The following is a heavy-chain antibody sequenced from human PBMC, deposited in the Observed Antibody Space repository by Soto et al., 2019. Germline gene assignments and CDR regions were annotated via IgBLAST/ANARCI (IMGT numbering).Heavy chain of an antibody. CDR2: ISGSGDST. CDR1: GFTFRSHA. V-gene: IGHV3-23*01. CDR3: ANLPVYDFWSGHDY. Sequence: EVQLLESGGGLVQPGGSLRLSCEASGFTFRSHAMSWVRQAPGKGLEWVSVISGSGDSTHYADSVKGRFTISRDNPKNTVYLQMNSLRAEDTAVYYCANLPVYDFWSGHDYWGQGTLITVSS. J-gene: IGHJ4*02. D-gene: IGHD3-3*01.